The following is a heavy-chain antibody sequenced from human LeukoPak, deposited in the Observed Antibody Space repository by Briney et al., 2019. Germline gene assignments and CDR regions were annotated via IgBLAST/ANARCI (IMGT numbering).Heavy chain of an antibody. CDR1: GDSVSKGPYC. V-gene: IGHV4-61*02. CDR3: ARAPAMAGSGNWFDP. CDR2: FYPSGTT. D-gene: IGHD6-19*01. Sequence: PSETLSLTCAVSGDSVSKGPYCWTWIRQPAGKGLEWIGRFYPSGTTNYNPSLKSRVTMSIDTSKNQFSLKLTSVTAADTAVYYCARAPAMAGSGNWFDPWGQGTLVTVSS. J-gene: IGHJ5*02.